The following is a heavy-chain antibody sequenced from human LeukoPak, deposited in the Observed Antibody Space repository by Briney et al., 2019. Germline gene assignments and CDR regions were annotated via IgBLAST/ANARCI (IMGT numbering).Heavy chain of an antibody. V-gene: IGHV1-2*02. CDR3: AREQYSGSDEGFDY. CDR2: INPNSGGT. D-gene: IGHD5-12*01. CDR1: GYTFTGYY. J-gene: IGHJ4*02. Sequence: ASVKVSCKASGYTFTGYYMHWVRQAPGQGLEWMGWINPNSGGTNYAQKFQGRVTMTRDTSISTAYMELSRLRSDDTAVYYCAREQYSGSDEGFDYWGQGTLVTVSS.